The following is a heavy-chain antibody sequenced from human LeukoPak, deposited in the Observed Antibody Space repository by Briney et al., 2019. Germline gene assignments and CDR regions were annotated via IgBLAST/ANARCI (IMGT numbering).Heavy chain of an antibody. CDR2: INPNSGGT. V-gene: IGHV1-2*06. D-gene: IGHD5-18*01. J-gene: IGHJ4*02. Sequence: GASVKVSCKASGCTFTGYYMHWVRQAPGQGLEWMGRINPNSGGTNYAQKFQGRVTMTRDTSISTAYMELSRLRSDDTAVYYCAKDRIQLWFAFDYWGQGTLVTVSS. CDR1: GCTFTGYY. CDR3: AKDRIQLWFAFDY.